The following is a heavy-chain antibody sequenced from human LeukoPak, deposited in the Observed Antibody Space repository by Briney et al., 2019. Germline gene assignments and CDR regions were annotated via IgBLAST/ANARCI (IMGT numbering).Heavy chain of an antibody. V-gene: IGHV1-69*05. CDR1: GGTFSSYA. CDR3: ARGPIAVAGNASWDY. J-gene: IGHJ4*02. Sequence: SVKVSCKASGGTFSSYAISLVRQARGQGLEWMGRIIPIFGTANYAQKFQGRVTITTDESTSTAYMELSSLRSEDTAVYYCARGPIAVAGNASWDYWGQGTLVTVSS. CDR2: IIPIFGTA. D-gene: IGHD6-19*01.